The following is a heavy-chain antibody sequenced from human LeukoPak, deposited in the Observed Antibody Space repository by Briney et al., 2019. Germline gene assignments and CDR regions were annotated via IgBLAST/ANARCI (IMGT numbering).Heavy chain of an antibody. CDR2: IIPILGIA. V-gene: IGHV1-69*04. J-gene: IGHJ4*02. CDR1: GYTFTSYA. Sequence: ASVKVSCKASGYTFTSYAMNWVRQAPGQGLEWMGRIIPILGIANYAQKFQGRVTITADKSTSTAYMELSSLRSEDTAVYYCARDHSYGDYPYYFDYWGQGTLVTVSS. CDR3: ARDHSYGDYPYYFDY. D-gene: IGHD4-17*01.